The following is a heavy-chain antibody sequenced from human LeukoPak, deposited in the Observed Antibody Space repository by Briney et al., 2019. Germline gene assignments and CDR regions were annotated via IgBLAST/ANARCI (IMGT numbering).Heavy chain of an antibody. Sequence: ASVTVSCKGSGYTFTSDDINWVRQATGQGLEWMGWMNPNSGNTGYAQEFEGRVTITRNTSISTAYMELSSLRSEDTAVYYCARDGSGDGMDVWGQGTTVTVSS. CDR1: GYTFTSDD. V-gene: IGHV1-8*01. J-gene: IGHJ6*02. D-gene: IGHD3-3*01. CDR2: MNPNSGNT. CDR3: ARDGSGDGMDV.